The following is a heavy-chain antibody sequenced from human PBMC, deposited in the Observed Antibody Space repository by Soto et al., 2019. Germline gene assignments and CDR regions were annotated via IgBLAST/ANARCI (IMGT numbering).Heavy chain of an antibody. CDR3: PRELPAPGTVLDY. V-gene: IGHV4-4*02. D-gene: IGHD6-13*01. Sequence: SETLSLTCPVCGDSIWRSNWWSWVRQPPGKGLEWIGEIYHSGSTNYNPSLKSQVTISVDKSKNQFSLRLSSVTAADTAVYYCPRELPAPGTVLDYWCLEILVTVSS. CDR1: GDSIWRSNW. J-gene: IGHJ4*02. CDR2: IYHSGST.